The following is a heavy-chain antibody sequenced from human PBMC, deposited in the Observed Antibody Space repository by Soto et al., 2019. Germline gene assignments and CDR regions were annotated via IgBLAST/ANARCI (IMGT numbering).Heavy chain of an antibody. CDR3: ARVVSSGSYFTLEYYYGMDV. CDR1: GGSFSGYY. Sequence: SETLSLTCAVYGGSFSGYYWSWIRQPPGKXLEWIGEINHSGSTNYNPSLKSRVTISVDTSKNQFSLKLSSVTAADTAVYYCARVVSSGSYFTLEYYYGMDVWGQGTTVTVSS. V-gene: IGHV4-34*01. J-gene: IGHJ6*02. CDR2: INHSGST. D-gene: IGHD3-10*01.